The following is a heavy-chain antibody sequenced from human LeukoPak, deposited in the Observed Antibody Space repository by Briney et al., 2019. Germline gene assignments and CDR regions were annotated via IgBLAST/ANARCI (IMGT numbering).Heavy chain of an antibody. Sequence: PSETLPLTCTVSGGSISSYYWSWIRQPPGKGLEWIGYIYYSGSTNYNPSLKSRVTISVDTSKNQFSLKLSSVTAADTAVYYCARDGKYYYGMDVWGQGTTVTVSS. D-gene: IGHD1-14*01. CDR2: IYYSGST. J-gene: IGHJ6*02. CDR1: GGSISSYY. CDR3: ARDGKYYYGMDV. V-gene: IGHV4-59*01.